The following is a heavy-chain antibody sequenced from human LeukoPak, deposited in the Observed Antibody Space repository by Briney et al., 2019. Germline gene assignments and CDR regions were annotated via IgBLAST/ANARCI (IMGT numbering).Heavy chain of an antibody. CDR1: GFTFSSYA. Sequence: GGSLRLSCAASGFTFSSYAMSWVRQAPGKGLEWVAVISYDGSNKYYADSVKGRFTISRDNSKNTLYLQMNSLRAEDTAVYYCARAQWDYGDSYVGDAFDIWGQGTMVTVSS. D-gene: IGHD4-17*01. CDR3: ARAQWDYGDSYVGDAFDI. J-gene: IGHJ3*02. CDR2: ISYDGSNK. V-gene: IGHV3-30-3*01.